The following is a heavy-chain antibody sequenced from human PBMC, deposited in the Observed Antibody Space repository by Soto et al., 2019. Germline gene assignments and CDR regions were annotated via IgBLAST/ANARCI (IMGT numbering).Heavy chain of an antibody. Sequence: ASVKVSCKASGYTFTSYVINWVRQATGQGLEWMGWMNPNSGNTGYAQKFQGRVTMTRNTSISTAYMELSSLRSEDTAVYYCARETTVTNFYYYYYYMDVWGKGTTVTVSS. CDR1: GYTFTSYV. V-gene: IGHV1-8*01. D-gene: IGHD4-4*01. CDR3: ARETTVTNFYYYYYYMDV. CDR2: MNPNSGNT. J-gene: IGHJ6*03.